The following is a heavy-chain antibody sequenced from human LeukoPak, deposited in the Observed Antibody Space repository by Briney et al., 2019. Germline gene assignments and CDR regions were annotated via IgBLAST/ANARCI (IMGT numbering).Heavy chain of an antibody. V-gene: IGHV3-23*01. CDR3: AKDPGYSYGFDY. D-gene: IGHD5-18*01. CDR1: GFTFSTYA. J-gene: IGHJ4*02. CDR2: ISGSGGST. Sequence: GGSLRLSCAASGFTFSTYAMSWVRQAPGKGLEWVSTISGSGGSTYYADSVKGRFTISRDNSKNTLYLQMNSLRAEDTAVYYCAKDPGYSYGFDYWGQGTLVTVSS.